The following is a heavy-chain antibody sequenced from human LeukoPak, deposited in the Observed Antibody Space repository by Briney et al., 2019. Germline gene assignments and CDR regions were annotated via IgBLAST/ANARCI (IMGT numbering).Heavy chain of an antibody. CDR1: VFTFNSYS. V-gene: IGHV3-30-3*01. D-gene: IGHD2-8*01. CDR2: ISYDGSNK. Sequence: SGGSLRLSCAASVFTFNSYSMHWVRQAPCKGLEWVAVISYDGSNKYYADSVKGRFTISRDNSKNTLYLQMNSLRAEDTAVYYCARVMVGNYYYYGMDVWGQGTTVTVSS. CDR3: ARVMVGNYYYYGMDV. J-gene: IGHJ6*02.